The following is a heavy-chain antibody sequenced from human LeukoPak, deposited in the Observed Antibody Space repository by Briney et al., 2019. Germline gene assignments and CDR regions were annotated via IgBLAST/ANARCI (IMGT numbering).Heavy chain of an antibody. Sequence: GGSLRLPCAASGFTFSSYAMHWVRQAPGKGLEWVAVISYDGSNKYYADSVKGRFTISRDNSKNTLYLQMNSLRAEDTAVYYCARVAVPSITGTKGLDYYYYYYMDVWGKGTTVTVSS. D-gene: IGHD1-20*01. CDR3: ARVAVPSITGTKGLDYYYYYYMDV. J-gene: IGHJ6*03. V-gene: IGHV3-30*01. CDR1: GFTFSSYA. CDR2: ISYDGSNK.